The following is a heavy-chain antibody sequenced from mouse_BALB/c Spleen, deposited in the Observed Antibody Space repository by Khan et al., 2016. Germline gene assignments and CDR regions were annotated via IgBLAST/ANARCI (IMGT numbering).Heavy chain of an antibody. J-gene: IGHJ2*01. Sequence: QVQLQQSGAELMKPGASVKISCKATGYTFSRYWIEWVKQRPGHGLEWIGEIFPGSATTNYNENFKAKATFTADTSSNTAYLQLSSLTSEASAVYCCAREITTATFDYWGQGTTLTVSS. V-gene: IGHV1-9*01. D-gene: IGHD1-2*01. CDR3: AREITTATFDY. CDR2: IFPGSATT. CDR1: GYTFSRYW.